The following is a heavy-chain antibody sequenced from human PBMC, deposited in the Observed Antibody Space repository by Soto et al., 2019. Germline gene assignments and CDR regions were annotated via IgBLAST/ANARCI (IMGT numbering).Heavy chain of an antibody. CDR1: GGSISSYY. Sequence: PSETLSLTCTVSGGSISSYYWSWIRQPPGKGLEWIGYIYYSGSTNYNPSLKSRVTISVDTSKNQFSLKLSSVTAADTAEYFCVRYYYVTSGYSNWFDSWGQGTQVTVSS. CDR3: VRYYYVTSGYSNWFDS. J-gene: IGHJ5*01. CDR2: IYYSGST. D-gene: IGHD3-22*01. V-gene: IGHV4-59*12.